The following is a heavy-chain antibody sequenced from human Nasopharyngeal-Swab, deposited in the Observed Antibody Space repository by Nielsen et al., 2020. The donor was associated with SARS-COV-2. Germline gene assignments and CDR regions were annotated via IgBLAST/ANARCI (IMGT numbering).Heavy chain of an antibody. CDR1: GFTFSSYS. D-gene: IGHD3-10*01. V-gene: IGHV3-15*01. J-gene: IGHJ6*02. CDR3: TTDLAITMVRGVMYYYYGMDV. CDR2: IKSKTDGGTT. Sequence: GGSLRLSCAASGFTFSSYSMSWVRQAPGKGLEWVGRIKSKTDGGTTDYAAPVKGRFTISRDDSKNTLYLQMNSLKTEDTAVYYCTTDLAITMVRGVMYYYYGMDVWGQGTTVTVSS.